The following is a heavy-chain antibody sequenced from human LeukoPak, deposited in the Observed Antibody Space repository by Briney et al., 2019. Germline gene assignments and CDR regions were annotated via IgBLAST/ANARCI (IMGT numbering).Heavy chain of an antibody. J-gene: IGHJ5*02. CDR2: IGTAGDT. Sequence: GGSLRLSCAASGFTFKSYDMHWVRQAAGEGLEWVSAIGTAGDTYYPGSVKGRFTISRENAKNSLYLQMNSLRAGDTAVYYCARAGDIVVVPAAPAWFDPWGQGTLVTVSS. CDR1: GFTFKSYD. D-gene: IGHD2-2*01. CDR3: ARAGDIVVVPAAPAWFDP. V-gene: IGHV3-13*01.